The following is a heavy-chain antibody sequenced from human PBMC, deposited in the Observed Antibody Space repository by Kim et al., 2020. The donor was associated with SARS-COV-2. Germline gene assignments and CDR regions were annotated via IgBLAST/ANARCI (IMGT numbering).Heavy chain of an antibody. V-gene: IGHV3-7*04. J-gene: IGHJ3*02. CDR3: ARAVAAPGAFDI. D-gene: IGHD6-19*01. Sequence: YYTESWKGRFTTSGDNAKNLLYLQMNSLRAEDTAVYYCARAVAAPGAFDIWGQGTMVTVSS.